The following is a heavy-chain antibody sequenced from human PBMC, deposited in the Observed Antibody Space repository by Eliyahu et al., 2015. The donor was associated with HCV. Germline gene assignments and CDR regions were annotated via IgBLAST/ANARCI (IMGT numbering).Heavy chain of an antibody. J-gene: IGHJ6*02. CDR3: ARVVCSGGSCYRYYYYGMDV. Sequence: QVQLVESGGGVVQPGRSLRLSCAASGFTFSSYAXHWVRQAPGKGLGWVAVISYDGSNKYYADSVKGRFTISRDNSKNTLYLQMNSLRAEDTAVYYCARVVCSGGSCYRYYYYGMDVWGQGTTVTVSS. CDR1: GFTFSSYA. V-gene: IGHV3-30-3*01. D-gene: IGHD2-15*01. CDR2: ISYDGSNK.